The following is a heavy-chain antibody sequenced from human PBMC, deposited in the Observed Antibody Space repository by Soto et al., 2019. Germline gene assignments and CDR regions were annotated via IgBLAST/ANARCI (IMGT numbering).Heavy chain of an antibody. J-gene: IGHJ5*02. CDR1: GGSIDDYX. CDR3: ARDRWTXXXNWFDP. V-gene: IGHV4-59*01. D-gene: IGHD3-16*02. Sequence: PSETLSLTXTVFGGSIDDYXGSWIRQSPGKGLEWIGHISDRGTTDYNPSLKSRVTISVDRSKKQFSLKVTSVTAADTAVYYCARDRWTXXXNWFDPWGQGTLVTVSS. CDR2: ISDRGTT.